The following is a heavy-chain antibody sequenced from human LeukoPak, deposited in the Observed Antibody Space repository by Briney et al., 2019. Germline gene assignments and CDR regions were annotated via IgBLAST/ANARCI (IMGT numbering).Heavy chain of an antibody. D-gene: IGHD6-13*01. V-gene: IGHV3-23*01. Sequence: PGGPLDSSCEAPGFPLTGMALSWVGQAPGKGLDWVSAISGSGGSTYYADSVKGRFTISRDNSKNTLYLQMNSLRAEDTAVYYCAKEGGYQQLVPFDYWGQGTLVTVSS. CDR3: AKEGGYQQLVPFDY. J-gene: IGHJ4*02. CDR2: ISGSGGST. CDR1: GFPLTGMA.